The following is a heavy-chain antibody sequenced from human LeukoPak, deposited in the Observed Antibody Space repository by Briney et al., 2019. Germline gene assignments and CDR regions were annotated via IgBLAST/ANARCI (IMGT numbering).Heavy chain of an antibody. CDR3: AREGIYGDSGLFDY. J-gene: IGHJ4*02. D-gene: IGHD4-17*01. Sequence: PGGSLRLSCAASGFTFSTYSMNWVRQAPGKGLEWVSYIDSSSSTIYYADSVRGRFTISRDNAKNSLYLQMNSLRAEDTAVYYCAREGIYGDSGLFDYWGQGTLVTVSS. CDR2: IDSSSSTI. CDR1: GFTFSTYS. V-gene: IGHV3-48*01.